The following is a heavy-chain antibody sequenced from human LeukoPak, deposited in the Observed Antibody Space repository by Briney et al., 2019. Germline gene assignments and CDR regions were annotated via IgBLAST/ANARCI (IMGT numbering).Heavy chain of an antibody. CDR1: GGSISSYY. Sequence: PSETLSLTCTGSGGSISSYYWSWIRQPPGKGLEWIGYIYYSGSTNYNPSLKSRVTISVDTSKNQFSLKLSSVTAADTAVYYCARVQWPVDYYYGMDVWGQGTTVTVSS. D-gene: IGHD6-19*01. J-gene: IGHJ6*02. CDR3: ARVQWPVDYYYGMDV. V-gene: IGHV4-59*01. CDR2: IYYSGST.